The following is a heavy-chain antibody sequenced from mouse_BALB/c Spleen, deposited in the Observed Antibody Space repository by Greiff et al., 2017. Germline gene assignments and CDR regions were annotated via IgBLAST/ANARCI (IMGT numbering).Heavy chain of an antibody. D-gene: IGHD1-1*01. J-gene: IGHJ2*01. CDR2: INPYNGDT. V-gene: IGHV1-20*02. CDR3: AREYYGSSVYYFDY. Sequence: EVQLVESGPELVKPGASVKISCKASGYSFTGYFMNWVMQSHGKSLEWIGRINPYNGDTFYNQKFKGKATLTVDKSSSTAHMELRSLASEDSAVYYCAREYYGSSVYYFDYWGQGTTLTVSS. CDR1: GYSFTGYF.